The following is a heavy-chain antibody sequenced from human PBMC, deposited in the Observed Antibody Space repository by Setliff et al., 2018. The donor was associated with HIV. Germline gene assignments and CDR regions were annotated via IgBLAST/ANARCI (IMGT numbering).Heavy chain of an antibody. D-gene: IGHD3-10*01. CDR3: ARHDITLVRGLV. CDR2: IHHSGNT. Sequence: TSETLSLTCPVSGYSISSGYYWGWIRQPPGRGLEWIGAIHHSGNTYYNPSLKSRVTISVDTSKNLFSLKVNSETAADTAVYYCARHDITLVRGLVWGQGTTVTVSS. CDR1: GYSISSGYY. V-gene: IGHV4-38-2*01. J-gene: IGHJ6*02.